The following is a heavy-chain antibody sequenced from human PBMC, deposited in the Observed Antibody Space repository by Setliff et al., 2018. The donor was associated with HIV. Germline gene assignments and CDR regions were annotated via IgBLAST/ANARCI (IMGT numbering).Heavy chain of an antibody. V-gene: IGHV1-18*01. J-gene: IGHJ3*02. D-gene: IGHD3-16*02. CDR1: GYTFTSYG. CDR2: ISAYNGNT. Sequence: GASVKVSCKASGYTFTSYGISWVRKAPGRGLEWMGWISAYNGNTNYAQKVQGRVTMTTDTSTSTGYMELMSLRSDDTAVYYCAKVWGSYRLHAFDIWGQGTMVTVSS. CDR3: AKVWGSYRLHAFDI.